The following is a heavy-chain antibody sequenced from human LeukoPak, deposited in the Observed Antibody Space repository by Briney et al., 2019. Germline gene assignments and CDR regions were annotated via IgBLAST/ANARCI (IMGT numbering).Heavy chain of an antibody. CDR1: GFTFDDYG. CDR2: INWNGRST. V-gene: IGHV3-20*04. CDR3: ARAGNYYGRHTNWFDP. J-gene: IGHJ5*02. D-gene: IGHD3-10*01. Sequence: GGSLRLSCAASGFTFDDYGMSWVRQAPGKGLEWVSGINWNGRSTAYADSVKGRFTISRDNAKNSLYLQMNSLRAEDTAVYYCARAGNYYGRHTNWFDPWGQGTLVTVSS.